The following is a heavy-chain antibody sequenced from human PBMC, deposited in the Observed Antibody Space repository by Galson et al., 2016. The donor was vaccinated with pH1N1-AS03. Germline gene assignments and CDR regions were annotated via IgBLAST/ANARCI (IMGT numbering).Heavy chain of an antibody. CDR2: ISDSGTRT. Sequence: SLRLSCAASEFTFSHYGMGWVRQAPGKGLEWVSSISDSGTRTFYADSVKGRFSISRDNFNNTLSLQMNALRADDTAVYYCARTPRVGAPYFFDYWGQGALVTVSS. CDR3: ARTPRVGAPYFFDY. J-gene: IGHJ4*02. D-gene: IGHD1-26*01. CDR1: EFTFSHYG. V-gene: IGHV3-23*01.